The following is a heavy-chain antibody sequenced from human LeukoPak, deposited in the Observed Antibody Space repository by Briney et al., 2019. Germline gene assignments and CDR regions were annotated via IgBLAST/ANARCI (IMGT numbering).Heavy chain of an antibody. CDR2: INAGNGNT. J-gene: IGHJ6*02. CDR3: ATSIAARPVFPIYGMDV. CDR1: GYTFTSYA. Sequence: ASVKVPCKASGYTFTSYAMHWVRQAPGQRLEWMGWINAGNGNTKYSQKFQGRVTITRDTSASTAYMELSSLRSEDTAVYYCATSIAARPVFPIYGMDVWGQGTTVTVSS. D-gene: IGHD6-6*01. V-gene: IGHV1-3*01.